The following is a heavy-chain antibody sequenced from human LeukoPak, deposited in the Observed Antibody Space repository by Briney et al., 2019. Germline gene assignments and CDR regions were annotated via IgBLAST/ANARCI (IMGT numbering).Heavy chain of an antibody. J-gene: IGHJ4*02. CDR1: GYTFTSYG. Sequence: ASVNVSCKASGYTFTSYGISWVRQAPGQGLEWMGWISAYNGNTNYAQKLQGRFTISRDNSENTVYLEMRNLRVEDTAVYYCARPVFSYGSGSYYWGQGTLVTVPS. CDR2: ISAYNGNT. D-gene: IGHD3-10*01. V-gene: IGHV1-18*01. CDR3: ARPVFSYGSGSYY.